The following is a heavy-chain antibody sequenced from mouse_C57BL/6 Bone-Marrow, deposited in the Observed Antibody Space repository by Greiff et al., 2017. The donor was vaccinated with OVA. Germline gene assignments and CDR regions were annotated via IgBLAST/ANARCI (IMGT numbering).Heavy chain of an antibody. CDR3: ARYFYGSSYGAMDY. J-gene: IGHJ4*01. CDR2: IRNKANGYTT. D-gene: IGHD1-1*01. Sequence: EVKLMESGGGLVQPGGSLSLSCAASGFTFTDYYMSWVRQPPGKALEWLGFIRNKANGYTTEYSASVKGRFTISRDNSQSILYLQMNALRPEDSATYYCARYFYGSSYGAMDYWGQGTSVTVSS. CDR1: GFTFTDYY. V-gene: IGHV7-3*01.